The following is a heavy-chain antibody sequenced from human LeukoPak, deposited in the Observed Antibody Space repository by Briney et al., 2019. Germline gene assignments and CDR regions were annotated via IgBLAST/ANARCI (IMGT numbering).Heavy chain of an antibody. CDR1: GYTFTSYY. Sequence: ASVKVSCKASGYTFTSYYMHWVRQAPGQGLEWMGIINPSGGSTSYAQKFQGRVTMTRDMSTSTVYMELSSLRSEDTAVYYCARSPRGSSPTYGGWVGFDPWGQGTLVNVSS. D-gene: IGHD6-6*01. V-gene: IGHV1-46*01. CDR2: INPSGGST. CDR3: ARSPRGSSPTYGGWVGFDP. J-gene: IGHJ5*02.